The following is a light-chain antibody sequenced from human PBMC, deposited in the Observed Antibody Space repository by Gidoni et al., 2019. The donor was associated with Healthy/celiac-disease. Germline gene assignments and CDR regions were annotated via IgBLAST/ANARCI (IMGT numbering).Light chain of an antibody. Sequence: QSALTQPPSASGSPGQSVTTSCTGTISDVGGYNYVSWYQQHPGKAPKLMLYEVSKRPSGVPDRFSGSKSGNTASLTVSGLQAEDEADYYCSSDAGSNNFHVVFGGGTKLTVL. CDR2: EVS. V-gene: IGLV2-8*01. CDR3: SSDAGSNNFHVV. J-gene: IGLJ2*01. CDR1: ISDVGGYNY.